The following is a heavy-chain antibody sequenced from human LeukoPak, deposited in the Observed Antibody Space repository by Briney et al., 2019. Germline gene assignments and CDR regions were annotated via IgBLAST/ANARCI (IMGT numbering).Heavy chain of an antibody. D-gene: IGHD4-23*01. CDR1: GGSFSDYY. J-gene: IGHJ4*02. CDR2: INHSGTT. CDR3: ARLLRWGGYYFDY. Sequence: SETLSLTCAVYGGSFSDYYWSWIRQSPGKGLEWIGEINHSGTTSYNSSLKSRAAISIDTSKNQFSLKLSSVTAADTAVYYCARLLRWGGYYFDYWGQGTLVTVS. V-gene: IGHV4-34*01.